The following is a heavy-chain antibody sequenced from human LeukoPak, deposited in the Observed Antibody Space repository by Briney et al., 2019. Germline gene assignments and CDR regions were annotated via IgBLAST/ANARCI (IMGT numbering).Heavy chain of an antibody. J-gene: IGHJ4*02. D-gene: IGHD2-15*01. CDR1: GFSFNKYA. Sequence: GGALRLSRVASGFSFNKYAMDWVRQAPGKGVEWVASISFDGTNKVYSDSVKGRFTVSKDWTKKTMYLPMYSLRAEDRALCSCARDCSRATGYAARDYWGQGVLFPVSS. CDR2: ISFDGTNK. V-gene: IGHV3-30-3*01. CDR3: ARDCSRATGYAARDY.